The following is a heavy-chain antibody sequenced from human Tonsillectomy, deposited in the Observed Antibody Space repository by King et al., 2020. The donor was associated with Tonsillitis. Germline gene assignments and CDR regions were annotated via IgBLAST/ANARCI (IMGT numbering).Heavy chain of an antibody. CDR1: GASISSGGYY. Sequence: QLQESGPGLVKPSQTLSLTCTVSGASISSGGYYWSWIRQPAGKGLEWIGRIYSSGSTHYNPALKSRVTMSVDTSKNQFSLNLSSVTAADAAVYYCARSSSSWREYYYYFNYMDVWGKGTTVTVSS. CDR2: IYSSGST. CDR3: ARSSSSWREYYYYFNYMDV. J-gene: IGHJ6*03. D-gene: IGHD6-13*01. V-gene: IGHV4-61*02.